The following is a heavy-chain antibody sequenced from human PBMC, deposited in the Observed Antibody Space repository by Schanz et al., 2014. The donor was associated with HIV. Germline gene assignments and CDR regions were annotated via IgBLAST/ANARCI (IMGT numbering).Heavy chain of an antibody. CDR2: ISYDGSNK. CDR3: ARRSSDGGYYDN. Sequence: QVQLVESGGGVVQPGRSLRLSCTASGFTFSTYAMHWVRQAPGKGLEWVAVISYDGSNKYYADSVKGRFTISRDNSKNTLFLQMNSLRDEDTAVYYCARRSSDGGYYDNWGQGTLVTVSS. J-gene: IGHJ4*02. CDR1: GFTFSTYA. V-gene: IGHV3-33*05. D-gene: IGHD2-15*01.